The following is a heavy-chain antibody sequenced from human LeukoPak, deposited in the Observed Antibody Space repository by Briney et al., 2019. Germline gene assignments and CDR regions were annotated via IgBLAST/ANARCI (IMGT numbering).Heavy chain of an antibody. D-gene: IGHD2-2*02. Sequence: SETLSLTCTVSGGSISSYYWSWIRQPAGEGLEWIGRIYASGSTNSNPSLKSRVTMSVDTSKNQFSLKLSSVTAADTAVYYCAREKDIVVVPAAINYRGTYSSSFDYWGQGTLVTVSS. V-gene: IGHV4-4*07. CDR3: AREKDIVVVPAAINYRGTYSSSFDY. CDR1: GGSISSYY. CDR2: IYASGST. J-gene: IGHJ4*02.